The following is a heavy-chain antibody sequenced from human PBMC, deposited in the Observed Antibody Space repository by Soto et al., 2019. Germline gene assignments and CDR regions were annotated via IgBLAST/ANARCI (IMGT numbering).Heavy chain of an antibody. V-gene: IGHV3-66*01. Sequence: EVQLVESGGGLVQPGGSLRLSCAASGFTVSSKYMNWVRKAPGKGLEWVSVLYSGGTTYYADSVKGRFIISRDNSKNTLYLQMNSLRAEDTAVYYCARGGGRDLGGAYCFDYWGQGTLVTVSS. CDR1: GFTVSSKY. CDR2: LYSGGTT. CDR3: ARGGGRDLGGAYCFDY. J-gene: IGHJ4*02. D-gene: IGHD1-26*01.